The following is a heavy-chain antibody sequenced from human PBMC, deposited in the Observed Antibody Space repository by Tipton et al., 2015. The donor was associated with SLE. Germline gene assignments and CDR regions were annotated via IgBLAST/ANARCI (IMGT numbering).Heavy chain of an antibody. J-gene: IGHJ4*02. CDR2: IYYSGST. Sequence: TLSLTCTVSGGSISSYYWSWIRQPPGKGLEWIGYIYYSGSTNYNPSLKSRVTISVDTSKNQFSLKLSSVTAADTAVYYCGSWAGPTVNFDYWGQGTLVTVSS. V-gene: IGHV4-59*01. CDR1: GGSISSYY. D-gene: IGHD4-11*01. CDR3: GSWAGPTVNFDY.